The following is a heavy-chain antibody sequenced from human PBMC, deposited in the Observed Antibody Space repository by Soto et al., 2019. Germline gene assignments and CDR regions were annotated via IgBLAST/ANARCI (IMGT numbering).Heavy chain of an antibody. CDR2: IDPSDSYT. V-gene: IGHV5-10-1*01. D-gene: IGHD4-17*01. Sequence: ESLTISWKGSGYSFTSYWISLVRQMPGKGLEWMGRIDPSDSYTNYSPSFQGHVTISADKSISTAYLQWSSLKASDTAMYYCARHPYGDYYYYYGMDVWGQGTTVTVSS. CDR1: GYSFTSYW. CDR3: ARHPYGDYYYYYGMDV. J-gene: IGHJ6*02.